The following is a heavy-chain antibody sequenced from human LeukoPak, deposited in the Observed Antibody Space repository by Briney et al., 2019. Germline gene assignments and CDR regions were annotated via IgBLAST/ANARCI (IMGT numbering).Heavy chain of an antibody. D-gene: IGHD2-2*01. J-gene: IGHJ4*02. V-gene: IGHV3-23*01. CDR3: AKDAGDIVVVPAAKHFDY. CDR2: ISGSGGST. Sequence: GGSLRLSCAASGFTFSSYAMSRVRQAPGKGLEWASAISGSGGSTYYADSVKGRFTISRDNSKNTLYLQMNSLRAEDTAVYYCAKDAGDIVVVPAAKHFDYWGQGTLVTVSS. CDR1: GFTFSSYA.